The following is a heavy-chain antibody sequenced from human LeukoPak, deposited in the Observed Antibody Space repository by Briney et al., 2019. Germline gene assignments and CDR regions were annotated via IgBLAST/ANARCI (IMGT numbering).Heavy chain of an antibody. CDR3: ARDSTRLGYFDY. CDR2: IYFSGST. CDR1: GGSISSSSYY. D-gene: IGHD3-16*01. Sequence: PSETLSLTCTVSGGSISSSSYYWSWIRQPPGKGLEWIGYIYFSGSTNYNPSLKSRVTISGDTSKNQFSLKLSSVTAADTAVYYCARDSTRLGYFDYWGQGTLVTVSS. J-gene: IGHJ4*02. V-gene: IGHV4-61*01.